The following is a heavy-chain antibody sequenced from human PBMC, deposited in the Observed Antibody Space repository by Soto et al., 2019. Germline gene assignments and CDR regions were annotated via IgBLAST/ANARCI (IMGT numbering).Heavy chain of an antibody. J-gene: IGHJ4*02. CDR2: IKSKTDGGTT. CDR1: GFTFSNAW. D-gene: IGHD3-3*01. V-gene: IGHV3-15*01. Sequence: GGSLRLSCAASGFTFSNAWMSWVRQAPGKGLEWVGRIKSKTDGGTTDYAAPVKGRFTISRDDSKNTLYLQMNSLKTEDTAVYYCTTGDIHSAITIFGVADFDYWGQGTLVTVSS. CDR3: TTGDIHSAITIFGVADFDY.